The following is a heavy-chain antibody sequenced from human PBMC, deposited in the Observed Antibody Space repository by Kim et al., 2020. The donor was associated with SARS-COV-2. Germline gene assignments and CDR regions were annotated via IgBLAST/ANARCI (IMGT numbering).Heavy chain of an antibody. CDR1: GGSFSGYY. V-gene: IGHV4-34*01. J-gene: IGHJ4*02. CDR3: ARVFGSGWYRTFDY. CDR2: NNHSGGT. D-gene: IGHD6-19*01. Sequence: SETLSLTCAVYGGSFSGYYWSWIRQPPGKGLEWIGENNHSGGTNYNPSLKSRVTISVDTSKNQFSLKLSSVTAADTAVYYCARVFGSGWYRTFDYWGQGTLVTVSS.